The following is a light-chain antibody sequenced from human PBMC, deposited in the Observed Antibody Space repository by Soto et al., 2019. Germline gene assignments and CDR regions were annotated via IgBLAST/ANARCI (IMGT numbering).Light chain of an antibody. V-gene: IGKV4-1*01. Sequence: DIVMTQSPDSLAVSLGERATINCKSSQSVLYSSNNKNYLAWYQQKPGQPPKLLIYWASTRESGVPDRFSGSESGTDFTLTISSLQAEDVAVYCCQQYYSTPPGLTFGGGTKVEIK. J-gene: IGKJ4*01. CDR1: QSVLYSSNNKNY. CDR3: QQYYSTPPGLT. CDR2: WAS.